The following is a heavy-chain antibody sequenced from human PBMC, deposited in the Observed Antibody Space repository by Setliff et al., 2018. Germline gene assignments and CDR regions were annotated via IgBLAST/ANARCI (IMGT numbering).Heavy chain of an antibody. J-gene: IGHJ4*02. V-gene: IGHV3-23*01. Sequence: GGSLRLSCATSGFTFSSYAMSWVRQAPGKGLEWVSAMSASGTSTYHADSVKGRFTISGDNSQNTVYLQMDSLRTEDTAVYYCARDYRGSYDHWGQGTLVTVSS. CDR3: ARDYRGSYDH. CDR1: GFTFSSYA. D-gene: IGHD1-26*01. CDR2: MSASGTST.